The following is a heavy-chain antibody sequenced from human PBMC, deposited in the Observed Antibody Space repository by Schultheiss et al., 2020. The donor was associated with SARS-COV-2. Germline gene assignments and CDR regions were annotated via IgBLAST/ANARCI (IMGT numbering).Heavy chain of an antibody. Sequence: GESLKISCAASGFTFSDYYMSWIRQAPGKGLEWVSYISSSGSTIYYADSVKGRFTISRDNAKNSLYLQMNSLRAEDTAVYYCATGGVDFHFDPWGQGTLVTVSS. CDR1: GFTFSDYY. D-gene: IGHD5-12*01. CDR3: ATGGVDFHFDP. V-gene: IGHV3-11*01. CDR2: ISSSGSTI. J-gene: IGHJ5*02.